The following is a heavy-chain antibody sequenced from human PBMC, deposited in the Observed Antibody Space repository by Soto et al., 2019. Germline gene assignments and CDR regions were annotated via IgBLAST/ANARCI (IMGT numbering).Heavy chain of an antibody. CDR3: ASTPGGYDPFDY. D-gene: IGHD5-12*01. Sequence: EVQLVESGGGLVQPGGSLRLSWPAPGFTVSTNYMSWVRKAPGKGLEWVSVIYSGGSTYYADSVKGRFTISRHNSKNTLYLQMNSLRAEDTAVYYCASTPGGYDPFDYWGQGTLVTVSS. V-gene: IGHV3-53*04. J-gene: IGHJ4*02. CDR1: GFTVSTNY. CDR2: IYSGGST.